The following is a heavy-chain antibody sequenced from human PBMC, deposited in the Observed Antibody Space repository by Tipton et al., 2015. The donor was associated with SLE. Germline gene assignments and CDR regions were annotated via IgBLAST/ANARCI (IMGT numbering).Heavy chain of an antibody. CDR1: GGSISSTNW. CDR2: INHSGST. J-gene: IGHJ5*02. Sequence: GLVKPSGTLSLTCAVSGGSISSTNWWTWVRQPPGKGLEWIGEINHSGSTNYNPSLKSRVTISVDTSKNQFSLKVKSVTAADTAVYYCARGLWDTVINNWFDPWGQGTLVTVSS. CDR3: ARGLWDTVINNWFDP. D-gene: IGHD4-17*01. V-gene: IGHV4-4*02.